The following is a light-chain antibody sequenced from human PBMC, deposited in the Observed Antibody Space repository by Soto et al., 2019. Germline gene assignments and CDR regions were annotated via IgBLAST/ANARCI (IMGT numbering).Light chain of an antibody. CDR2: EVT. V-gene: IGLV2-14*01. J-gene: IGLJ1*01. CDR1: SSDVDDYNY. CDR3: SSYTTNKTRV. Sequence: QSGLSQPASVSGSRGQSITISCTGSSSDVDDYNYVSQYQQYPGKGTRLIIYEVTYWSAGIPSRFSGSKSANTASLTISGLQAEHEADYYCSSYTTNKTRVFGTGSKVTVL.